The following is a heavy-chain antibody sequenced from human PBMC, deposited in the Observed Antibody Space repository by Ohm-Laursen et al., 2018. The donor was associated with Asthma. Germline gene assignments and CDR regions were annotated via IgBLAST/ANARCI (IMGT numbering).Heavy chain of an antibody. CDR3: AREKTITMIEGFDY. Sequence: SLRLSCAASGFTFSNAWMSWVRQAPGKGLEWVGRIKSKTDGGTTDYAAPVKGRFTISRDDSKNTLYLQMNSLKTEDTAVYYCAREKTITMIEGFDYWGQGTLVTVSS. V-gene: IGHV3-15*01. CDR1: GFTFSNAW. CDR2: IKSKTDGGTT. J-gene: IGHJ4*02. D-gene: IGHD3-22*01.